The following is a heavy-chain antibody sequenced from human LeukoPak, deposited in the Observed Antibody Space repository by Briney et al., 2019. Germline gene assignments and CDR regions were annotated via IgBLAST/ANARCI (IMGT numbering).Heavy chain of an antibody. CDR1: GGSFSGYY. CDR3: ARGLIGGIVGAPRNYYFDY. CDR2: INHSGST. Sequence: PSETLSLTCAVYGGSFSGYYWSWIRQPPGKGLEWIGEINHSGSTNYNPSLKGRVTISVDTSKNQFSLKLSSVTAADTAVYYCARGLIGGIVGAPRNYYFDYWGQGTLVTVSS. V-gene: IGHV4-34*01. J-gene: IGHJ4*02. D-gene: IGHD1-26*01.